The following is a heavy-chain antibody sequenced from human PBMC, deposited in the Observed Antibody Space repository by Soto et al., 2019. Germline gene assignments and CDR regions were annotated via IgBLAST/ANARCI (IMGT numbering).Heavy chain of an antibody. CDR2: VYYTGSTIT. V-gene: IGHV4-59*01. CDR1: GASINNYY. D-gene: IGHD5-12*01. Sequence: PSETLSLTCSVSGASINNYYWSWIRQPPGKGLEWIGFVYYTGSTITKYNPSLQSRVAMSVDSSKNQFSLKVTSMTAADTAIYYCAKYRRTDAEGYRLDFWGPGTLVTVPQ. CDR3: AKYRRTDAEGYRLDF. J-gene: IGHJ4*02.